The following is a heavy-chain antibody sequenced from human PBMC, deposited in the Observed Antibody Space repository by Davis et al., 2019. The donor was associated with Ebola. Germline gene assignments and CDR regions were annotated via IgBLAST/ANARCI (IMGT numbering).Heavy chain of an antibody. Sequence: GESLKISCAASGFTFSSYGMHWVRQAPGKGLEWVAVISYDGSNKYYADSVKGRFTISRDNSKNTLYLQMNSLRAEDTAVYYCAKDKGYCTGGVCYALWLFDYWGQGTLVTVSS. V-gene: IGHV3-30*18. CDR3: AKDKGYCTGGVCYALWLFDY. CDR2: ISYDGSNK. CDR1: GFTFSSYG. D-gene: IGHD2-8*02. J-gene: IGHJ4*02.